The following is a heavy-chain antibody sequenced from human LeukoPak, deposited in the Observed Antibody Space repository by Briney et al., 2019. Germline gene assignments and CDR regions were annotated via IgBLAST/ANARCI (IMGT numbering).Heavy chain of an antibody. CDR3: ARGRNYVSDFYFDV. Sequence: SETLSLTCAVYGVSLRGYYWSWIRQSPEKGLEWIGEISHEGDSIYNPSLKSRLTLSVDMSKNQFSLKLRSVTAADAAVYYCARGRNYVSDFYFDVWGKGTTVIVSS. J-gene: IGHJ6*03. CDR2: ISHEGDS. CDR1: GVSLRGYY. V-gene: IGHV4-34*01. D-gene: IGHD1-7*01.